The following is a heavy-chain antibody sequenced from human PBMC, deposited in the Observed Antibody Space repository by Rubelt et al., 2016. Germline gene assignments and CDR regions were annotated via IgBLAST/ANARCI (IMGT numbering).Heavy chain of an antibody. CDR2: MNPNSGNT. CDR1: GYTFTSYD. J-gene: IGHJ4*02. CDR3: ALALTRTLTTDPYHFDY. D-gene: IGHD4-17*01. Sequence: QVQLVQSGAEVKKPGASVKVSCKASGYTFTSYDINWVRQATGQGLEWMGWMNPNSGNTGYARRVHGGVPMTRNTSISTAYMGLSSLRYEDTAVYHGALALTRTLTTDPYHFDYWGQGTLVTVSS. V-gene: IGHV1-8*01.